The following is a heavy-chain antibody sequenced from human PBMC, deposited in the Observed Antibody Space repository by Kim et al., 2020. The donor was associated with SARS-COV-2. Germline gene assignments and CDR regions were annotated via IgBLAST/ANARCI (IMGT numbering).Heavy chain of an antibody. CDR1: GYSFTSYW. CDR3: ARHQGDGSGSYYASYYYYGMDV. D-gene: IGHD1-26*01. Sequence: GESLKISCKGSGYSFTSYWIGWVRQMPGKGLEWMGIIYPGDSDTRYSPSFQGQVTISADKSISTAYLQWSSLKASDTAMYYCARHQGDGSGSYYASYYYYGMDVWGQGTTGTVSS. J-gene: IGHJ6*01. V-gene: IGHV5-51*01. CDR2: IYPGDSDT.